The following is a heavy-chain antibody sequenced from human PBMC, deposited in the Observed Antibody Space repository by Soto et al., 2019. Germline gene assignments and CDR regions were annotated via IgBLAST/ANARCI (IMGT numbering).Heavy chain of an antibody. Sequence: QVQLQESGPGLVKPSETLSLSCAVSGGSMNTYCWTWIRQPPGRGLEWLGCIYSTGRTNYNPSLNSRVTFSRDTSKNQFSLNLGSVTAADTALYFCAREEWTRNFGYWGQGSLVIVSS. J-gene: IGHJ4*02. CDR3: AREEWTRNFGY. CDR2: IYSTGRT. V-gene: IGHV4-59*01. D-gene: IGHD3-3*01. CDR1: GGSMNTYC.